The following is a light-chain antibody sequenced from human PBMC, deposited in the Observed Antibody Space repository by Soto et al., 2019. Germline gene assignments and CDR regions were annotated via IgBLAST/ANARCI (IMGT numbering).Light chain of an antibody. J-gene: IGKJ3*01. CDR1: QSVFSY. CDR3: QQRSNWPPFT. V-gene: IGKV3-11*01. Sequence: EIVLTQSPATLSLSPGERATLSCRASQSVFSYLAWYQQKPGQAPRLLIYDVSNRATGIPARFSGSGSGTDFTLTISSLEPEDFVVYYCQQRSNWPPFTFGPGTKVDLK. CDR2: DVS.